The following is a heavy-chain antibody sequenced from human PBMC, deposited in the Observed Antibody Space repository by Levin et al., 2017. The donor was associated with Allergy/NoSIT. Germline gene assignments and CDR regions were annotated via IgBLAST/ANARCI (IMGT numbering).Heavy chain of an antibody. CDR2: IYPGDSDT. Sequence: GESLKISCKGSGYSFTSYWIGWVRQMPGKGLEWMGIIYPGDSDTRYSPSFQGQVTISADKSISTAYLQWSSLKASDTAMYYCARSALAAHDAFDIWGQGTMVTVSS. CDR1: GYSFTSYW. CDR3: ARSALAAHDAFDI. V-gene: IGHV5-51*01. J-gene: IGHJ3*02.